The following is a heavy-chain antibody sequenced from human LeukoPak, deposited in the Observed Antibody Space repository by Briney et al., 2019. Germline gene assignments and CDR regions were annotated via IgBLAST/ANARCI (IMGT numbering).Heavy chain of an antibody. CDR1: GYIFTRYY. V-gene: IGHV1-46*01. CDR3: ARADPLWIQLWLPYFDY. Sequence: ASVKVSCKTSGYIFTRYYIHWVRRAPGQGLEWLELINPSGGRTNYAQQFQGRVTMTRDMSTSTVYMELSSLRSEDTAVYYCARADPLWIQLWLPYFDYWGQGTLVTVSS. D-gene: IGHD5-18*01. CDR2: INPSGGRT. J-gene: IGHJ4*02.